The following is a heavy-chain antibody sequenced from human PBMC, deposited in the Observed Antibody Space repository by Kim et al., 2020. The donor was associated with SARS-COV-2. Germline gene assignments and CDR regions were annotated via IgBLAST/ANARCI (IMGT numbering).Heavy chain of an antibody. CDR1: GFTFSSYS. V-gene: IGHV3-21*01. CDR2: ISSSSSYI. D-gene: IGHD1-26*01. Sequence: GGSLRLSCAASGFTFSSYSMNWVRQAPGKGLEWVSSISSSSSYIYYADSVKGRFTISRDNAKNSLYLQMNSLRAEDTAVYYCARLSGTGSPYYFDYWGQGTLVTVSS. CDR3: ARLSGTGSPYYFDY. J-gene: IGHJ4*02.